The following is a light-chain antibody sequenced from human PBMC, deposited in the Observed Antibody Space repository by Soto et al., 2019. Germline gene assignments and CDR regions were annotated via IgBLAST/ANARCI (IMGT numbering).Light chain of an antibody. J-gene: IGKJ1*01. CDR3: QQTYRTPWT. V-gene: IGKV1-9*01. CDR1: QGIRSS. CDR2: AAS. Sequence: DIQLTQSPSLLSASVGDRVTITCRASQGIRSSLAWYQQRPGRAPKLLIYAASILHSGVPSRFSGSGSGTEFTLTISSLQPEDFATYYCQQTYRTPWTFGQGTKV.